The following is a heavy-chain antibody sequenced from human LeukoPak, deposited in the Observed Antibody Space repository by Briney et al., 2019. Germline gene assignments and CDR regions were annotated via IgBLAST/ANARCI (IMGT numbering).Heavy chain of an antibody. V-gene: IGHV4-39*01. J-gene: IGHJ4*02. Sequence: SETLSLTCTVPGGSISSSSYYWGWIRQPPGKGLEWIGSIYYSGSTYYDPSLKSRVTISVDTSKNQFSLKLSSVTVADTAVYYCARGARSSWFWGQGTLVTVSS. D-gene: IGHD6-13*01. CDR2: IYYSGST. CDR1: GGSISSSSYY. CDR3: ARGARSSWF.